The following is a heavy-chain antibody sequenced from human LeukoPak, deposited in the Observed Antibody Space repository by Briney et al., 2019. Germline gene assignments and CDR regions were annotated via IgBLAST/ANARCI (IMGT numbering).Heavy chain of an antibody. V-gene: IGHV1-18*01. Sequence: ASVKVSCKTSGYTFTSYGVGWVRQAPGQRLEWMGWISTYNYNTNYAQKFRGRVTLTKDTSTSTVYMELRSLRSDDTAIYYCARQVDTTMALPDYWGQGTLVTVSS. CDR3: ARQVDTTMALPDY. D-gene: IGHD5-18*01. CDR1: GYTFTSYG. CDR2: ISTYNYNT. J-gene: IGHJ4*02.